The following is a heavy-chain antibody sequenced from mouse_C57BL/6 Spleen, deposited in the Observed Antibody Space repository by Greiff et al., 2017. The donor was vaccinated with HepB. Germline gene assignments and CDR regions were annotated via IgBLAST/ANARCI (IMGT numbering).Heavy chain of an antibody. J-gene: IGHJ4*01. V-gene: IGHV5-9-1*02. CDR3: TREGGDGYYYAMDY. CDR1: GFTFSSYA. CDR2: ISSGGDYI. D-gene: IGHD2-3*01. Sequence: EVKVVESGEGLVKPGGSLKLSCAASGFTFSSYAMSWVRQTPEKRLEWVAYISSGGDYIYYADTVKGRFTISRDNARNTLYLQMSSLKSEDTAMYYCTREGGDGYYYAMDYWGQGTSVTVAS.